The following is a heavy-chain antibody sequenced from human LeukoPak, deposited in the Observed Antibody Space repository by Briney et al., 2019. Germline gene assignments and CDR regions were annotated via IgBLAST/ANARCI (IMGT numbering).Heavy chain of an antibody. V-gene: IGHV1-2*02. CDR2: ISPNTGAT. CDR3: ARDRVGSGWPRPYYFEF. Sequence: ASERVSCKPSGYTFTGYYLHWVRQAPGQALEWMGWISPNTGATVYAQNFQDRVTMSRDTSIDTAYMDLSSLRSDDTAVYYCARDRVGSGWPRPYYFEFWGQGTLVTVSS. J-gene: IGHJ4*02. D-gene: IGHD6-19*01. CDR1: GYTFTGYY.